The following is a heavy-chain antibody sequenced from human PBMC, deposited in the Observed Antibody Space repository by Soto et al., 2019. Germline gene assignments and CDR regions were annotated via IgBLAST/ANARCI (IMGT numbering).Heavy chain of an antibody. CDR2: ISSSSSTI. CDR1: GFTFSSYS. D-gene: IGHD3-3*01. V-gene: IGHV3-48*02. J-gene: IGHJ6*02. Sequence: GGSLRLSCAASGFTFSSYSMNWVRQAPGKGLEWVSYISSSSSTIYYADSVKGRFTISRDNAKNSLYLQMNSLRDEDTAVYYCARGAYDFWSGYYPGDYYYGMDVWGQGTTVTVSS. CDR3: ARGAYDFWSGYYPGDYYYGMDV.